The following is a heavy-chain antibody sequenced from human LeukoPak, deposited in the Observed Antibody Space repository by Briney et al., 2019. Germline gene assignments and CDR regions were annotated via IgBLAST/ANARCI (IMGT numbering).Heavy chain of an antibody. CDR1: GFTFGDYA. Sequence: GGSLRLSCTASGFTFGDYAMSWFRQTPGKGLEWVSFIRAKIYGGTTEYAGSVKGRFTISRDDSKRIVYLQMNSLKTEDTAVYYCSRVSGFTSGLNDYYYMDVWGKGATVTVSS. J-gene: IGHJ6*03. V-gene: IGHV3-49*03. CDR3: SRVSGFTSGLNDYYYMDV. CDR2: IRAKIYGGTT. D-gene: IGHD5-18*01.